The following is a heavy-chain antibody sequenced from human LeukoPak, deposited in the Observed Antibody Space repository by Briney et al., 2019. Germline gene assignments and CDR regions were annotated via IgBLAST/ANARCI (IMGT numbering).Heavy chain of an antibody. CDR2: ISSTGSYT. CDR1: GFTLSVYY. D-gene: IGHD2-21*02. J-gene: IGHJ4*02. Sequence: GGSLRLSCEASGFTLSVYYMSWLRQAPGKGLEWIGYISSTGSYTTYADSVRGRFTISRDNAKSLLFLQMNNLRAEDTAVYYCARKLGGAQCGGDCFFDHWGQGTLVAVSS. CDR3: ARKLGGAQCGGDCFFDH. V-gene: IGHV3-11*03.